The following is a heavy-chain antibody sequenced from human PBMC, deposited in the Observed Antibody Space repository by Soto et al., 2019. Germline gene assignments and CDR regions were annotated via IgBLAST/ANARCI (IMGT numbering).Heavy chain of an antibody. J-gene: IGHJ6*02. CDR2: VFYSGST. CDR1: DGSISSYY. Sequence: SETLSLTCSVSDGSISSYYWSWIRQPPGKGLEWIGYVFYSGSTSYNPSLKSRVTISVDTSKNQFSLKLSSVTAADTAVYYCARVLGSGSYWSVPYGMDVWGQGTTVTVSS. D-gene: IGHD3-10*01. CDR3: ARVLGSGSYWSVPYGMDV. V-gene: IGHV4-59*01.